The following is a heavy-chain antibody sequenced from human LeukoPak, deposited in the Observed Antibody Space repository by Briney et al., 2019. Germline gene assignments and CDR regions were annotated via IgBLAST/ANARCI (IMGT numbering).Heavy chain of an antibody. J-gene: IGHJ5*02. Sequence: HPGGSLRLSCAASGFTFSSYAMSWVRQAPGKGLEWVSAISGSGASTYYADSVKGRFAISRDNSKNTLYLQMNSLRAEDTAVFYCAKDPLYNNYPNWFDPWGQGTLVTVSS. CDR3: AKDPLYNNYPNWFDP. V-gene: IGHV3-23*01. CDR2: ISGSGAST. D-gene: IGHD4-11*01. CDR1: GFTFSSYA.